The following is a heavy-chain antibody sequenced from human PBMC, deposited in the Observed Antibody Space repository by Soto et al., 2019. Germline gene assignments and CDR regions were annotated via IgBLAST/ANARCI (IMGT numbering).Heavy chain of an antibody. Sequence: GSALVSCKAAGYTIISCGISRGRRAAGQGLEWMGWISAYNGNTNYEQKLQGRVTMTTDTSSSTAHKELRSMGSADTAVYYRAVARGGNDYNGMDVWGQGTTVTVSS. V-gene: IGHV1-18*04. CDR3: AVARGGNDYNGMDV. D-gene: IGHD3-16*01. J-gene: IGHJ6*02. CDR1: GYTIISCG. CDR2: ISAYNGNT.